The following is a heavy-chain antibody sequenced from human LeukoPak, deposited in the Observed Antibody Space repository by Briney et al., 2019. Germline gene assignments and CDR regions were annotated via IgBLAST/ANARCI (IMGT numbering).Heavy chain of an antibody. CDR1: GGSISSGGYY. D-gene: IGHD4-23*01. CDR2: IYHSGST. Sequence: SETLSLTCTVSGGSISSGGYYWSWIRQPPGKGLEWIGYIYHSGSTYYNPSLKSRVTISVDRSKNQFSLKLSSVTAADTAVYYCARDLSYGGNSVYFDYWGQGTLVTVSS. V-gene: IGHV4-30-2*01. J-gene: IGHJ4*02. CDR3: ARDLSYGGNSVYFDY.